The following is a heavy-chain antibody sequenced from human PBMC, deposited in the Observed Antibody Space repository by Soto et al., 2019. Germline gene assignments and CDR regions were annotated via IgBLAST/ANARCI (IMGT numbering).Heavy chain of an antibody. Sequence: SETLSLTCTVSGGSISSSSYYWGWIRQPPGKGLEWIGSIYYSGSTYYNPSLKSRVTISVDTSKNQFSLKLSSVTAADTAVYYCARRGGYCSSTSCYPFDYWGQGTLVTVYS. J-gene: IGHJ4*02. D-gene: IGHD2-2*01. V-gene: IGHV4-39*01. CDR3: ARRGGYCSSTSCYPFDY. CDR2: IYYSGST. CDR1: GGSISSSSYY.